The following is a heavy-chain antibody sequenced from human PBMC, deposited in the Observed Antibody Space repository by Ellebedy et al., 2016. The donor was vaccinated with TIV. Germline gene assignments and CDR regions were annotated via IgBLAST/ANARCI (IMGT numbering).Heavy chain of an antibody. CDR1: GYTFTGYY. V-gene: IGHV1-2*02. Sequence: AASVKVSCKASGYTFTGYYVHWVRQAPAQGLEWVAWINPNSGDTADAQNLQGRVTVTGDTSISPAYMKLSRLISDDTAVYYCVRDLTNYGSSSYWGQGTLVTVSS. J-gene: IGHJ4*02. D-gene: IGHD3-22*01. CDR2: INPNSGDT. CDR3: VRDLTNYGSSSY.